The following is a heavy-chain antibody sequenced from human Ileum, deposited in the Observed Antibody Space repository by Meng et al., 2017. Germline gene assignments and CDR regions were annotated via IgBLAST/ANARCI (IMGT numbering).Heavy chain of an antibody. D-gene: IGHD3-22*01. CDR3: ARGVVTYYDSSTLTWFDP. CDR2: IYHSGVT. J-gene: IGHJ5*02. Sequence: LPGAGPGLVEPSQTLSLTVTVFGGSISGGHYFWSWIRQHPEKGLEWIGYIYHSGVTYYSPSLKSRLTISVDTSKNQFSLKLSSVTAADTAIYYCARGVVTYYDSSTLTWFDPWGQGALVTVSS. V-gene: IGHV4-31*03. CDR1: GGSISGGHYF.